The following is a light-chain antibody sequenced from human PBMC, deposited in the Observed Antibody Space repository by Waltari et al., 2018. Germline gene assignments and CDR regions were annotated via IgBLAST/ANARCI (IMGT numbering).Light chain of an antibody. CDR1: SLRTYY. CDR3: SSRDSSGNHV. CDR2: HKN. J-gene: IGLJ1*01. V-gene: IGLV3-19*01. Sequence: SSELTQDPAVSVALGQTVRITCQGDSLRTYYASWYHQRPGQAHLLVIYHKNNRPSGIPDRFSDSRSGNTASLTITGAQAEDEGDYYCSSRDSSGNHVFGTGTKVAVL.